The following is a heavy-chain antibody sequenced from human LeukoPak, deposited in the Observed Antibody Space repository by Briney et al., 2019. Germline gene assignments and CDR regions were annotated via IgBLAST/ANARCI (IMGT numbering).Heavy chain of an antibody. J-gene: IGHJ3*02. V-gene: IGHV4-59*01. CDR1: GGSISSYY. Sequence: SETLSLTCTVSGGSISSYYWSWIRQPPGKGLEWIGYIYYSGSTNYNPSLKSRVTISVDTSKNQFSLKLSSVTAADTAVYYCARDGWFSNAFDIWGQGTMVTVSS. D-gene: IGHD2-15*01. CDR3: ARDGWFSNAFDI. CDR2: IYYSGST.